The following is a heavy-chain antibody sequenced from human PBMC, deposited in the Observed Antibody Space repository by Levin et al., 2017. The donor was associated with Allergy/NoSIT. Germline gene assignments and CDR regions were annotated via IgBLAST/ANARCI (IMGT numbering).Heavy chain of an antibody. CDR1: GYSFTSYW. Sequence: GESLKISCKGSGYSFTSYWIGWVRQMPGKGLEWMGIIYPGDSDTRYSPSFQGQVTISADKSISTAYLQWSSLKASDTAMYYCARLLEMATITEAFDIWGQGTMVTVSS. V-gene: IGHV5-51*01. CDR3: ARLLEMATITEAFDI. CDR2: IYPGDSDT. D-gene: IGHD5-24*01. J-gene: IGHJ3*02.